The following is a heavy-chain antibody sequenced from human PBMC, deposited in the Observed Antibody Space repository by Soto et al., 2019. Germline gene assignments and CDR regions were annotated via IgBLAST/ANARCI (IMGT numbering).Heavy chain of an antibody. Sequence: SETLSLTCSVSGASIRGHYWSWIRQPPEKGLEWIGYIDYSGSTTYSPSLKSRVTMSVDTSKNQFSLKLPSVTAADTAVYYCARWGTSWDDVPVWFGEKNGLDVWGKGTAVTVSS. D-gene: IGHD3-10*01. CDR3: ARWGTSWDDVPVWFGEKNGLDV. CDR1: GASIRGHY. J-gene: IGHJ6*04. V-gene: IGHV4-59*11. CDR2: IDYSGST.